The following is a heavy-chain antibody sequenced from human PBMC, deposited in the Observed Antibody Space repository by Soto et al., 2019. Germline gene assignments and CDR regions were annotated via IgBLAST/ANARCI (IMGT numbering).Heavy chain of an antibody. V-gene: IGHV4-59*08. D-gene: IGHD3-9*01. J-gene: IGHJ4*02. CDR3: ARHPGYYDILTGYTTYYFDY. CDR2: IYYRGNT. CDR1: GGSIGPYY. Sequence: SETLSLTCTVSGGSIGPYYWRWIRQPPGKGLEWIGYIYYRGNTDYNPSLKGRVTISLDTPKNQFSLKLSSVTAADTAVYYCARHPGYYDILTGYTTYYFDYWGQGILVTVS.